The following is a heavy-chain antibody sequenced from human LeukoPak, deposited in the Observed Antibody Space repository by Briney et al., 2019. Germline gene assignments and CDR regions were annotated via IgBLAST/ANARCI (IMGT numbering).Heavy chain of an antibody. CDR1: GFTFSSYW. J-gene: IGHJ4*02. Sequence: GGSLRLSCAASGFTFSSYWMSWVRQAPGKGLEWVANIKQDGSEKYYVDSVKGRFTISRDNAKNSLYLQMNSLRAEDTAVYYCVRDNPRCCGVIPANIDDYWGQGTLVSVSS. V-gene: IGHV3-7*01. D-gene: IGHD2-21*01. CDR3: VRDNPRCCGVIPANIDDY. CDR2: IKQDGSEK.